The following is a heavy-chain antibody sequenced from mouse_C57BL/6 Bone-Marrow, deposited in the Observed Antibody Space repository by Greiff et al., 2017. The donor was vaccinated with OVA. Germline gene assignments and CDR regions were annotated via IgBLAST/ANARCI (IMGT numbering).Heavy chain of an antibody. Sequence: EVKLMESGGDLVKPGGSLKLSCAASGFTFSSYGMSWVRQTPDKRLEWVATISSGGSYTSYPDSVKGRFTISIDNAKNTLYLPMSSLKSEDTAIYYCARHEGGSSTWYFDVWGTGTTVTVSS. J-gene: IGHJ1*03. CDR1: GFTFSSYG. D-gene: IGHD1-1*01. CDR2: ISSGGSYT. V-gene: IGHV5-6*01. CDR3: ARHEGGSSTWYFDV.